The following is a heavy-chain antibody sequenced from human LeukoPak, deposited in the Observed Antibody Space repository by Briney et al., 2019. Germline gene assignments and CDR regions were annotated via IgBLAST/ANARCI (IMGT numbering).Heavy chain of an antibody. D-gene: IGHD4/OR15-4a*01. CDR3: ARGTSMVGIGRLDH. CDR1: GDSVSSNSAT. V-gene: IGHV6-1*01. Sequence: SQTLSLTCAISGDSVSSNSATWNWIRQSPSRGLEWLGRTYYRSTWFNDYAVSVKSRITINPDTSKNQFSLQLNSVTPEDTAVYYCARGTSMVGIGRLDHWGQGTLVTVSS. J-gene: IGHJ4*02. CDR2: TYYRSTWFN.